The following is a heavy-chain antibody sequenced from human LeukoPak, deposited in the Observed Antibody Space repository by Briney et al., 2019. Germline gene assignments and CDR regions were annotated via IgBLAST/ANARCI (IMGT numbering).Heavy chain of an antibody. CDR2: IYYSGNI. J-gene: IGHJ4*02. D-gene: IGHD5-18*01. V-gene: IGHV4-59*01. CDR1: GDSIKNYY. Sequence: SETLSLTCTVSGDSIKNYYWTWIRQTPGKGPEWIGHIYYSGNINYNPSLKSRVTISLDTSKTQFSLKLSSVTAADTAVYYCARGGYSYVNYFDYWGQGTLVTVSS. CDR3: ARGGYSYVNYFDY.